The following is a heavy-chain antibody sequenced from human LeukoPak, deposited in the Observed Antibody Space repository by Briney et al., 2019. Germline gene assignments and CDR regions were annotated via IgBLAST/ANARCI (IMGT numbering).Heavy chain of an antibody. J-gene: IGHJ4*02. Sequence: ASVKVSCKASGYTFTGYYMHWVRQAPGQGLEWMGWINPNSGGTNYAQKFQGRVTVTRDTSISTAYMELSRLRSDDTVVYYCARVSGSYYYFDYWGQGTLVTVSS. CDR2: INPNSGGT. CDR3: ARVSGSYYYFDY. V-gene: IGHV1-2*02. D-gene: IGHD1-26*01. CDR1: GYTFTGYY.